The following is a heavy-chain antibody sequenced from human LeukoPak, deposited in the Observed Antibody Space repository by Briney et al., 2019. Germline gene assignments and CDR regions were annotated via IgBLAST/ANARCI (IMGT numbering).Heavy chain of an antibody. CDR2: ISGNGRST. CDR3: AKDRLITMVRGASWFDP. CDR1: GFTFSSYA. D-gene: IGHD3-10*01. J-gene: IGHJ5*02. Sequence: GGSLRLSCAASGFTFSSYAMSWVRQAPGKGLEWVSAISGNGRSTYYADSVKGRFTISRDNSKNTLYLQMNSLRAEDTAVYYCAKDRLITMVRGASWFDPWGQGTLVTVSS. V-gene: IGHV3-23*01.